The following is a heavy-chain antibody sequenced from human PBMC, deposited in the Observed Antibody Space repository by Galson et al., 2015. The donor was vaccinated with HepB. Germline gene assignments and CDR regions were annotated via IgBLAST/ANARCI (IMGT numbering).Heavy chain of an antibody. J-gene: IGHJ4*02. CDR3: AKGPAADGTWYLDY. CDR1: GFTFDDYA. D-gene: IGHD6-13*01. CDR2: ISWDSGSI. Sequence: SLRLSCAASGFTFDDYAMHWVRQAPGKGLEWASGISWDSGSIDYADSVKGRFTISRDNAKNSLYLQMNSLRVEDTAFYYCAKGPAADGTWYLDYWGQGNLVTVSS. V-gene: IGHV3-9*01.